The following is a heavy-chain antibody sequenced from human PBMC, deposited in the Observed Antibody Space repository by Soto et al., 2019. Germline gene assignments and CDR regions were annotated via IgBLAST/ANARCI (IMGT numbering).Heavy chain of an antibody. V-gene: IGHV3-23*01. J-gene: IGHJ4*02. CDR3: AKDRKSGSGWYWDY. D-gene: IGHD6-19*01. CDR1: GFTFSSYA. Sequence: EVQVLESGGGLVQPGGSLRLSCAVSGFTFSSYAMSWVRQAPGKGLEWVSGISGSGGSTYSADSVKGRFTISRDNSRNTLFLQMNSRRPEDAAVYYGAKDRKSGSGWYWDYWGQGTLVTVSS. CDR2: ISGSGGST.